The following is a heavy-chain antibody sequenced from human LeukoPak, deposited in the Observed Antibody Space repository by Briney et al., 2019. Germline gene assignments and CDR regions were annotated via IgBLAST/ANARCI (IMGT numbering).Heavy chain of an antibody. D-gene: IGHD5-18*01. Sequence: ASVKVSCKASGYTFSGYYMHWVRQTPGQGLEWMGWINPNSGGTNYAQKFQGRVTMTRDTSISTAYMELSRLRSDDTAVYFCARERGRGYSYGEEAFDYWGQGTLVTVSS. CDR3: ARERGRGYSYGEEAFDY. J-gene: IGHJ4*02. CDR1: GYTFSGYY. CDR2: INPNSGGT. V-gene: IGHV1-2*02.